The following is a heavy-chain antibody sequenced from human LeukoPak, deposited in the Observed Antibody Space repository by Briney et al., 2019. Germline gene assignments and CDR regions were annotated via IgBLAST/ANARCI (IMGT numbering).Heavy chain of an antibody. CDR3: ARADDYSNYYYYYGMDV. CDR2: IYYSGST. CDR1: GGSFSGYY. J-gene: IGHJ6*02. V-gene: IGHV4-59*01. Sequence: SETLSLTCAVYGGSFSGYYWSWIRQPPGKGLEWIGYIYYSGSTNYNPSLKSRVTISVDTSKNQFSLKLCSVTAADTAVYYCARADDYSNYYYYYGMDVWGQGTTVTVSS. D-gene: IGHD4-11*01.